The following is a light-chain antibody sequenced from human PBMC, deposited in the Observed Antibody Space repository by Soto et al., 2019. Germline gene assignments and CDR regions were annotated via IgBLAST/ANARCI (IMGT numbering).Light chain of an antibody. CDR3: QQRSNWPPWT. CDR2: GAS. J-gene: IGKJ1*01. Sequence: ETLMTQSPATLSVSPWERATLSCRASQSVNNNLAWYQQKLGQAPRVLIYGASTRATGIPARFTGSGSGTEFILTITSLQSEDFAVYYCQQRSNWPPWTFGQGTKV. CDR1: QSVNNN. V-gene: IGKV3-15*01.